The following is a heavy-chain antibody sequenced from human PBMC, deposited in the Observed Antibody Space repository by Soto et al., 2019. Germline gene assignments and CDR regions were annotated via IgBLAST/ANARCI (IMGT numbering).Heavy chain of an antibody. V-gene: IGHV4-30-4*02. CDR2: IYYSGST. Sequence: PSETLSLTCTVSGGSISSGDYYWSWIRQPPGKGLEWIGYIYYSGSTYYNPSLKSRVTISVDTSKNQFSLKLSSVTAADTAVYYCARLRYAYYDSSGPHDYWGQGTLVTVSS. J-gene: IGHJ4*02. CDR1: GGSISSGDYY. CDR3: ARLRYAYYDSSGPHDY. D-gene: IGHD3-22*01.